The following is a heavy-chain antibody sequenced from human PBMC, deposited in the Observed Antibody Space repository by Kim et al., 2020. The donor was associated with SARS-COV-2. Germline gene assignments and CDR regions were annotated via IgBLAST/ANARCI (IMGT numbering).Heavy chain of an antibody. CDR2: IYTSGST. CDR3: ARDRLSDNVRYYYYGMDV. Sequence: SETLSLTCTVSGGSISSGSYYWSWIRQPAGKGLEWIGRIYTSGSTNYNPSLKSRVTISVDTSKNQFSLKLSSVTAADTAVYYCARDRLSDNVRYYYYGMDVWGQGTTVTVSS. CDR1: GGSISSGSYY. V-gene: IGHV4-61*02. J-gene: IGHJ6*02. D-gene: IGHD1-20*01.